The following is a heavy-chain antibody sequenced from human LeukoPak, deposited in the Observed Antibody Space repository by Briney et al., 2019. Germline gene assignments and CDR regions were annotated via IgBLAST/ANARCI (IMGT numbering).Heavy chain of an antibody. CDR3: ARADRLHGGPYLIGP. CDR2: INPKSGGT. D-gene: IGHD2-21*01. V-gene: IGHV1-2*02. J-gene: IGHJ5*02. Sequence: ASVKVSCKASGYTFSDYVIHWVRQAPGQGLECMGWINPKSGGTNYVQKFQGRVTMTRDTSINTVYMEVSWLTSDDTANYYCARADRLHGGPYLIGPWGQGTLVTVSS. CDR1: GYTFSDYV.